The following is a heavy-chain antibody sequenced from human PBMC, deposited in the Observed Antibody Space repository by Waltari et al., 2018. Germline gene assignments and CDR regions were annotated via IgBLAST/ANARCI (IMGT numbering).Heavy chain of an antibody. CDR1: GGTFSSYA. CDR2: IIPIFSTA. V-gene: IGHV1-69*08. Sequence: QVQLVQSGAEVKKPGSSVKVSCKASGGTFSSYAISWVRQAPGQGLEWMGSIIPIFSTANYAQKFQGRVTITADKATSTDYMELSSLRSEDTAVYYCARAQARGDEKFDYWGQGTLVTVSS. J-gene: IGHJ4*02. D-gene: IGHD3-10*01. CDR3: ARAQARGDEKFDY.